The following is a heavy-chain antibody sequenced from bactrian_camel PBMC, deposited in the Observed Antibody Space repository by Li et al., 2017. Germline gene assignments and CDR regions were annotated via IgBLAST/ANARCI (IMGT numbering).Heavy chain of an antibody. CDR1: GYTLPMN. J-gene: IGHJ6*01. CDR2: IAGDGKT. CDR3: AAWGGTWYCGSPDNGY. D-gene: IGHD2*01. V-gene: IGHV3S53*01. Sequence: HVQLVESGGGSVQAGESLRLSCVASGYTLPMNMAWFRRLPGQEREGVAAIAGDGKTDYADSVKGRATISRDGAKNMVHLQMDNLKPEDTAMYYCAAWGGTWYCGSPDNGYWGQGTQVTVS.